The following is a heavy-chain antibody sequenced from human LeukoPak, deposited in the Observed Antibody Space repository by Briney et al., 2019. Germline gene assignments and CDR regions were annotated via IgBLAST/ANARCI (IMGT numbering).Heavy chain of an antibody. CDR3: ATEKDY. CDR2: VRSKTDGETT. V-gene: IGHV3-15*07. Sequence: GGSLRLSCVASGFTFSKGWMNWVRQAPGKGLEWVGRVRSKTDGETTDYAAPVKGRFSISRDDPINTVYLQMNSLKTEDTAVYYCATEKDYWGQGTLVTVSS. CDR1: GFTFSKGW. J-gene: IGHJ4*02.